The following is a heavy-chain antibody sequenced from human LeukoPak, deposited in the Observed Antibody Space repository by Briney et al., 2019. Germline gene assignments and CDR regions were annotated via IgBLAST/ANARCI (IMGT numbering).Heavy chain of an antibody. CDR1: GGSFSGYY. J-gene: IGHJ4*02. D-gene: IGHD5-18*01. Sequence: ETLSLTCAVYGGSFSGYYWSWIRQPPGKGLEWVSSISGSGGSTYYADSVKGRFTISRDNSKNTLYLQMNSLRAEDTAVYYCARSRYSYGGRYQCFDYWGQGTLATVS. V-gene: IGHV3-23*01. CDR3: ARSRYSYGGRYQCFDY. CDR2: ISGSGGST.